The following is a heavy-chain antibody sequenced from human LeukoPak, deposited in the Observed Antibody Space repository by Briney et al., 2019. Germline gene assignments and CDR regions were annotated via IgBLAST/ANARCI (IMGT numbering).Heavy chain of an antibody. Sequence: ASVKVSCKASGYTFTSCDINWVRQATGQGLEWMGWMNPNSANTGYAQKFQGRVTMTRNTSISTAYMELSSLRSEDTAVYYCARVKSRGSDRNWFDPWGQGTLVTVSS. V-gene: IGHV1-8*01. D-gene: IGHD1-26*01. CDR3: ARVKSRGSDRNWFDP. CDR1: GYTFTSCD. J-gene: IGHJ5*02. CDR2: MNPNSANT.